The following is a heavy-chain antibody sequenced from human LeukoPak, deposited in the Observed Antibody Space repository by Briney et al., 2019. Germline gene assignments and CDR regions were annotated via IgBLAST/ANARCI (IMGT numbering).Heavy chain of an antibody. CDR2: IYWNDDK. Sequence: SGPTLVKPTQTLTLTCTFSGFSLSISGVGVGWIRQPPGKALEWLALIYWNDDKRYSPSLKRRLTISKDTSKNQLVLTMTNMDPVDTATYYCALSLLWFGELLSLPGLNYMDVWGKGTTVTVSS. V-gene: IGHV2-5*01. D-gene: IGHD3-10*01. J-gene: IGHJ6*03. CDR3: ALSLLWFGELLSLPGLNYMDV. CDR1: GFSLSISGVG.